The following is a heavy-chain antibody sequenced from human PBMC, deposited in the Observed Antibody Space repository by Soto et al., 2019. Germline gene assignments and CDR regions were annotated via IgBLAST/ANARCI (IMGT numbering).Heavy chain of an antibody. CDR1: GGSFSGYY. D-gene: IGHD3-10*01. CDR2: IDHTGSA. V-gene: IGHV4-34*01. Sequence: QVQLHQWGAGLLKPSETLSLTCAVYGGSFSGYYWTWIRQPPGKGLEWIGEIDHTGSANYNPSLKSRVTISLDTSKSQFSLKLSSVTAADTAVYYCARGPYGSGIRSPSYNYYMGVWGNGTTVTVSS. CDR3: ARGPYGSGIRSPSYNYYMGV. J-gene: IGHJ6*03.